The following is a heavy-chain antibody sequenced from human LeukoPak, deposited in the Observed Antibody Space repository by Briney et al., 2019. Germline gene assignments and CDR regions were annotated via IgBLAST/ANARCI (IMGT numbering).Heavy chain of an antibody. V-gene: IGHV4-34*01. J-gene: IGHJ3*02. D-gene: IGHD5-12*01. CDR3: ARVFRSGYDFRGAFDI. CDR2: INHSGST. CDR1: GGSFSGYY. Sequence: SETLSLTCAVYGGSFSGYYWSWIRQPPGKGLEWIGEINHSGSTNYNPSLKSRVTISVDTSKNQFSLKLSSVTAADTAMYYCARVFRSGYDFRGAFDIWGQGTMVTVSS.